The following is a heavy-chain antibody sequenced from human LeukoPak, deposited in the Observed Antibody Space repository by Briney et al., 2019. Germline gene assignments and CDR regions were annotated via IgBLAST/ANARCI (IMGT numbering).Heavy chain of an antibody. CDR3: AKAPAYDSSGPHDY. J-gene: IGHJ4*02. Sequence: PGGSLRLSCAASGFTFSSYAMSWVRQAPGKGVEWVSAISGSGGSTYYADSVKGRFTISRDNSKNTLYLQMNSLRAEDTAVYYCAKAPAYDSSGPHDYWGQGTLVTVSS. D-gene: IGHD3-22*01. CDR1: GFTFSSYA. CDR2: ISGSGGST. V-gene: IGHV3-23*01.